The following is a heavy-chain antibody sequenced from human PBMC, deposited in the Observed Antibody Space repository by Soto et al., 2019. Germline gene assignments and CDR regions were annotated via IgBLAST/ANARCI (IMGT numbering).Heavy chain of an antibody. D-gene: IGHD6-13*01. Sequence: GGSLRLSCAASGFTFSSYAMSWVRQAPGKGLEWVSAISGSGGSTYYADSVKGRFTISRDNSKNTLYLQMNSLRAEDTAVYYCTPPQVGWEQQIEYYFDYWGQGTLVTVSS. J-gene: IGHJ4*02. V-gene: IGHV3-23*01. CDR1: GFTFSSYA. CDR3: TPPQVGWEQQIEYYFDY. CDR2: ISGSGGST.